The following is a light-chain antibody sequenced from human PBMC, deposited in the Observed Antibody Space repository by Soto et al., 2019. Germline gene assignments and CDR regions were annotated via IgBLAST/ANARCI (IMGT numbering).Light chain of an antibody. CDR3: SSYTTSITLYV. CDR2: EVS. CDR1: SSDVGGYNY. V-gene: IGLV2-14*01. J-gene: IGLJ1*01. Sequence: QSVLTQPASVSRSPGQSITISCTGTSSDVGGYNYVSWYQQHPGKAPKLMIYEVSNRPSGVSNRFSGSKSGNTASLTISGLLAEDDADYYCSSYTTSITLYVFGTGTKLTVL.